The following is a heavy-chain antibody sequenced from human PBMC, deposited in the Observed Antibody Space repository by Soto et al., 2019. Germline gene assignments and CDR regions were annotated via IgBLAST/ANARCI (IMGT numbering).Heavy chain of an antibody. D-gene: IGHD6-19*01. CDR1: GGTTKIGPYT. CDR2: ISHLGAT. V-gene: IGHV4-39*01. J-gene: IGHJ5*02. CDR3: ARLPTGWPNWDDP. Sequence: QLQLQESGPGLVKPSETLSLTCTVSGGTTKIGPYTWGWIRQSPEKGLEWIATISHLGATYYNPSLGSRVSIYLDSSRNQFSLKLTSVAATDTAVYFCARLPTGWPNWDDPWGQGTRVIVSS.